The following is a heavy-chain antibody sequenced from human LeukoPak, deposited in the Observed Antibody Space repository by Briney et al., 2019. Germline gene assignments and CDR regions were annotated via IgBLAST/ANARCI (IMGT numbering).Heavy chain of an antibody. D-gene: IGHD2-21*01. J-gene: IGHJ4*02. CDR2: IYYSGST. CDR3: ARDPCGRSSYFDY. Sequence: PSQTLSLTCTVSGGSISSGGYYWSWIRQHPGKGLEWIGYIYYSGSTYYNPSLKSRVTISVDTPKNQFSLKLSSVTAADTAVYYCARDPCGRSSYFDYWGQGTLVTVSS. V-gene: IGHV4-31*03. CDR1: GGSISSGGYY.